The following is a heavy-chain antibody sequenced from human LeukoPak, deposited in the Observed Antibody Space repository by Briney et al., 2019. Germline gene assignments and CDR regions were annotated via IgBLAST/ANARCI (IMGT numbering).Heavy chain of an antibody. D-gene: IGHD5-12*01. CDR1: GFTFSSYD. J-gene: IGHJ5*02. V-gene: IGHV3-13*01. CDR2: IGTAGDT. CDR3: ARARGGSNWFDP. Sequence: EGSLRLSCAASGFTFSSYDMHWVRQATGKGLEWVSAIGTAGDTYYPGSVKGRFTISRENAKNSLYLQMNSLRAGDTAVYYCARARGGSNWFDPWGQGTLVTVSS.